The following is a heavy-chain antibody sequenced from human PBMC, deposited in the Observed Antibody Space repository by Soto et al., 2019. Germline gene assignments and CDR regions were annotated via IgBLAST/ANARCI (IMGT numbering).Heavy chain of an antibody. J-gene: IGHJ4*02. CDR1: RGTFSSLG. CDR2: IIPISGRT. D-gene: IGHD5-12*01. Sequence: QVQLVQSGAEVKRPGSSVKVSCEASRGTFSSLGFTWVRQAPGQGLEWMGGIIPISGRTTFAPKFLGRVTITADESTRTTYMELTALTSDDTAIYYCATRGTQGRWLEFADYWGQGTLVTVSS. V-gene: IGHV1-69*01. CDR3: ATRGTQGRWLEFADY.